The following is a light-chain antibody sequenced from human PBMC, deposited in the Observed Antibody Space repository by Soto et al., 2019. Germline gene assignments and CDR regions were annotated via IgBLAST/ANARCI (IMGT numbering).Light chain of an antibody. V-gene: IGLV2-11*01. CDR3: CSYAGRYTWL. J-gene: IGLJ3*02. CDR1: SSDVGAYNL. CDR2: DVS. Sequence: QSVLTQPRSVSGSPGQSVTISCSGTSSDVGAYNLVSWYQQHPGKAPKLMIHDVSARPSGVPDRFSGSKSGNTASLTISGLQAEDEADYYCCSYAGRYTWLFGGGTKLTVL.